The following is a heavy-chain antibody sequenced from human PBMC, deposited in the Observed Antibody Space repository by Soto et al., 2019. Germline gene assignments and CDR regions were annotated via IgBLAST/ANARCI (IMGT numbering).Heavy chain of an antibody. CDR1: GDGVSSGTAT. V-gene: IGHV6-1*01. CDR2: TYYRSKWYN. D-gene: IGHD6-19*01. CDR3: ARDGSGFNWYFDV. J-gene: IGHJ2*01. Sequence: QVQLQQSGPGLVKPSQTLSLICAISGDGVSSGTATWSWIRQSPSRGLEWLGRTYYRSKWYNDYAISVKSRIVITPDTSKTQLSLQLDSVTPDDSAVYFCARDGSGFNWYFDVWGRGALVTVSS.